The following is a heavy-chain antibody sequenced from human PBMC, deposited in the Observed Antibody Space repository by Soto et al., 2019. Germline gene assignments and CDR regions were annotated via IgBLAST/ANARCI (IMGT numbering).Heavy chain of an antibody. CDR3: ARDRHYYDSGGYYYHLDN. V-gene: IGHV4-61*08. J-gene: IGHJ4*02. CDR2: IFYIGRT. Sequence: QVQLQESGPGLVKPSETLSLTCTVSGGSVSSDDYYWSWIRQSPGKGLEWIGYIFYIGRTSYNPSPKSRVTISVDTSKNQFSLRLSSVTAADTAVYYCARDRHYYDSGGYYYHLDNWGQGTLVTVSS. CDR1: GGSVSSDDYY. D-gene: IGHD3-22*01.